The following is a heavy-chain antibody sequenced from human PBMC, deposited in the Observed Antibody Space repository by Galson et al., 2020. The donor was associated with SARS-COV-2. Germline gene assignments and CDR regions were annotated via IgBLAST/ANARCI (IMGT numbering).Heavy chain of an antibody. Sequence: GESLKISCAASGFTFNSYSMHWVRQAPGKGLEWVTLISHDGNNKYYADSVKGRFAVSRDNSNNILYLQMNSLTREDTAVYYCAKDGFWSGYSVGYYYYMDIWGKGTKVTVSS. CDR2: ISHDGNNK. CDR1: GFTFNSYS. CDR3: AKDGFWSGYSVGYYYYMDI. D-gene: IGHD3-3*01. V-gene: IGHV3-30*09. J-gene: IGHJ6*03.